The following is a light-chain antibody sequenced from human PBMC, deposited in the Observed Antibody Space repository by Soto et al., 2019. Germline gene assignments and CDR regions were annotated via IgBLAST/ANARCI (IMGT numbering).Light chain of an antibody. CDR1: QSVRSSY. Sequence: EIVLTQSPGTLSLSPGGRATLSCRASQSVRSSYLAWYQQRPGQAPRPLIFGASFRATGIPDRFSGSGSGTDFTLTISRLEPEDFAVYYCQHYGSPLTFGGGTKVDIK. CDR2: GAS. CDR3: QHYGSPLT. V-gene: IGKV3-20*01. J-gene: IGKJ4*01.